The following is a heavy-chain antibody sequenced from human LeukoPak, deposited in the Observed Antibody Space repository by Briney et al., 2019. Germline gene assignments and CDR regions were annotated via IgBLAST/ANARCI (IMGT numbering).Heavy chain of an antibody. J-gene: IGHJ6*02. Sequence: GGSLRLSCAASGFTFSSYEMNWVRQAPGKGLAWVSYISSSGSTIYYADSVKGRFTISRDNAKNSLHLQMNGLRAEDTAVYYCARERGRGLWFGEPKYGMDVWGQGTTVTVSS. CDR3: ARERGRGLWFGEPKYGMDV. CDR1: GFTFSSYE. D-gene: IGHD3-10*01. CDR2: ISSSGSTI. V-gene: IGHV3-48*03.